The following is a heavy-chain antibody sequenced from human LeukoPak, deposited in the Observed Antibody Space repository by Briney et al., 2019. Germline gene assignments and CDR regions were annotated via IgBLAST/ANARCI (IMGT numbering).Heavy chain of an antibody. D-gene: IGHD4-23*01. CDR2: IYYSGGT. CDR3: ARDLLNEGNHLDY. CDR1: GGSISSGDYY. Sequence: SETLSLTCTVSGGSISSGDYYWSWIRQPPGKGLEWIGYIYYSGGTYYNPSLKSRVTISVDTSKNQFSLKLSSVTVADTAVYYCARDLLNEGNHLDYWGQGTLVTVSS. J-gene: IGHJ4*02. V-gene: IGHV4-30-4*01.